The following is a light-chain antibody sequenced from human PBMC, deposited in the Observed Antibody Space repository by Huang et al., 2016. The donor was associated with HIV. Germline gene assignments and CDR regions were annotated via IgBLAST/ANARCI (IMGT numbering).Light chain of an antibody. CDR1: QSPVSSDGATY. V-gene: IGKV2-30*01. J-gene: IGKJ1*01. CDR2: QGS. Sequence: DVVMTPLPLSLPVTLGQPASIFCKSSQSPVSSDGATYLNWFQQRPGQAPRRLIYQGSNRDSGVPDIFSGSGSGTLFTLTIKKVEAEDVAVYYCMQGTHWPGTFGQGTRMEI. CDR3: MQGTHWPGT.